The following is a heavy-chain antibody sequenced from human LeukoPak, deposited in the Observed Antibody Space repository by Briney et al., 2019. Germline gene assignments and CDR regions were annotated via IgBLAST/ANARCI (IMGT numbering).Heavy chain of an antibody. CDR3: ARSSYGDYGFDY. V-gene: IGHV1-3*01. Sequence: MGWINAGNGNTKYSQKFQGRVTITRDTSASTAYMELSSLRSEDTAAYYCARSSYGDYGFDYWGQGTLVTVSS. J-gene: IGHJ4*02. D-gene: IGHD4-17*01. CDR2: INAGNGNT.